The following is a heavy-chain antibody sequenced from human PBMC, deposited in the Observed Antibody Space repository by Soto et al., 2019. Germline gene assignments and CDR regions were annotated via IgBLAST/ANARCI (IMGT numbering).Heavy chain of an antibody. Sequence: GESLKISCKGSGYSFTSYWIAWVRQMPGKGLECMGIIYPGDSDTRYSPSFQGQVTISVDKSINTAYLQWSSLRASDTAIYYCARHGKLSSRTNYFDSWGQGALVTVSS. J-gene: IGHJ4*02. V-gene: IGHV5-51*01. CDR3: ARHGKLSSRTNYFDS. CDR2: IYPGDSDT. D-gene: IGHD1-1*01. CDR1: GYSFTSYW.